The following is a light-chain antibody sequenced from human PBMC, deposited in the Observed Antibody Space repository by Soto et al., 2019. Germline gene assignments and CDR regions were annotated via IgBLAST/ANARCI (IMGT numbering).Light chain of an antibody. J-gene: IGKJ1*01. CDR3: QQYGRT. V-gene: IGKV3-20*01. CDR2: GAS. CDR1: QSVSGSY. Sequence: EIVLTQSPGTLSLSPGERATLSCRASQSVSGSYLAWYQQKPGQAPRLLIYGASSRATGIPDRFSGSGSGTDFTLTIIRLEPEDFAVYYCQQYGRTFGQGTMVEIK.